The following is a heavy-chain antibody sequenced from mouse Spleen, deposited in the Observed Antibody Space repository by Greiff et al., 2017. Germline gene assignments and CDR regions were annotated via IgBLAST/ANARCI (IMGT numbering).Heavy chain of an antibody. CDR3: ARAMGLRRGFAY. V-gene: IGHV1-42*01. J-gene: IGHJ3*01. D-gene: IGHD2-4*01. CDR2: INPTTGGT. Sequence: EVQRVESGPELVKPGASVKISCKASDYSFTGYYMNWVKQSPEKSLEWMGEINPTTGGTTYNQKFKAKATLTVDKSSSTAYMQLKSLTSEDSAVYYCARAMGLRRGFAYWGQGTLITVST. CDR1: DYSFTGYY.